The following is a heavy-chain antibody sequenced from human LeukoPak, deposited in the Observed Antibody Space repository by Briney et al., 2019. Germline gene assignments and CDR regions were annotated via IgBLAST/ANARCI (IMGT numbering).Heavy chain of an antibody. Sequence: SETLSLTCTVSGGSISSYNWSWVRQPPGQGLGWMGYIYYSGSTKYNPSLKSRVTISVDTSKNQFSLKLSSVTAADTAVYYCASVGSYYYDSSGPSNAFDIWGQGTMVTVPS. J-gene: IGHJ3*02. V-gene: IGHV4-59*01. CDR1: GGSISSYN. CDR3: ASVGSYYYDSSGPSNAFDI. CDR2: IYYSGST. D-gene: IGHD3-22*01.